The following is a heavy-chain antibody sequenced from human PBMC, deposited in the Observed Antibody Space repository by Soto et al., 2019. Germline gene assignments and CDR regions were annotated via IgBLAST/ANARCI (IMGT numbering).Heavy chain of an antibody. V-gene: IGHV3-21*01. CDR1: GFPFSTYW. D-gene: IGHD5-12*01. CDR3: ARGRVATIKALDY. J-gene: IGHJ4*02. CDR2: ISSSSSYI. Sequence: GGSLRLSCAASGFPFSTYWMHWVRQAPGKGLEWVSSISSSSSYIYYADSVKGRFTISRDNAKNSLYLQMNSLRAEDTAVYYCARGRVATIKALDYWGQGTLVTVSS.